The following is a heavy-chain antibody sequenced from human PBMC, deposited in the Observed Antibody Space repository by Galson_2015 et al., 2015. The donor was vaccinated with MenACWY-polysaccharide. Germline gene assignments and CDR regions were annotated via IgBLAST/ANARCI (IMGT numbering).Heavy chain of an antibody. J-gene: IGHJ5*02. CDR2: IYDTGRT. CDR3: ARDGHYYGSGSYGRFDP. CDR1: GGSITRTSHY. D-gene: IGHD3-10*01. Sequence: ETLSLTCSVSGGSITRTSHYWGWIRQSPGKGLEWIASIYDTGRTFYNPSFEGRVTISIDTSKNHFSLNLTSVTAADTAMYFCARDGHYYGSGSYGRFDPWGQGTLVVASS. V-gene: IGHV4-39*07.